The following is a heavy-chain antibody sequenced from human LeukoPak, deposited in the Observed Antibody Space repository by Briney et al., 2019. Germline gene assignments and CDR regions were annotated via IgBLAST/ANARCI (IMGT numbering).Heavy chain of an antibody. CDR3: AKPMVRGVTPGLDY. Sequence: GGSLRLSCAASGFTFSSYAMHWVRQAPGKGLEWVAVISYDGSNKYYADSVKGRFTISRDNSKNTLYLQMNSLRAEDTAVYYCAKPMVRGVTPGLDYWGQGTLVTVSS. V-gene: IGHV3-30*04. CDR2: ISYDGSNK. D-gene: IGHD3-10*01. CDR1: GFTFSSYA. J-gene: IGHJ4*02.